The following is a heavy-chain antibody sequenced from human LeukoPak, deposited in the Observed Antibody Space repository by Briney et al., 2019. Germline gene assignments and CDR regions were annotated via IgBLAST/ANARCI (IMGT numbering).Heavy chain of an antibody. V-gene: IGHV3-72*01. D-gene: IGHD4/OR15-4a*01. CDR1: GFTFSDHY. CDR3: ARSMYGEGRRIIDFDY. J-gene: IGHJ4*02. CDR2: TRNKVNSYTT. Sequence: PGGSLRLSCAASGFTFSDHYIDWVRQAPGKGLKWVARTRNKVNSYTTAYAASVTGRFTVSRDDSSNSVYLQMNSLKIEDTAVYYCARSMYGEGRRIIDFDYWGQGSLLTVSS.